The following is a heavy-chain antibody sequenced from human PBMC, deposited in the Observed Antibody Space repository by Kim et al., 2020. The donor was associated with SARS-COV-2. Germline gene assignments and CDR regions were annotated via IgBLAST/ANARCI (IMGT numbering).Heavy chain of an antibody. J-gene: IGHJ6*02. D-gene: IGHD7-27*01. CDR3: ARDHWGGGEDYYYGMDV. CDR2: ISAYNGNT. V-gene: IGHV1-18*04. CDR1: GYTFTSYG. Sequence: ASVKVSCKASGYTFTSYGISWVRQAPGQGLEWMGWISAYNGNTNYAQKLQGRVTMTTDTSTSTAYMELRSLRSDDTAVYYCARDHWGGGEDYYYGMDVWGQGTTVTVSS.